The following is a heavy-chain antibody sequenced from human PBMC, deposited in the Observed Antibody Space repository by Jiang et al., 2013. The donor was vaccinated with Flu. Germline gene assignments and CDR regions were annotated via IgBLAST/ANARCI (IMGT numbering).Heavy chain of an antibody. J-gene: IGHJ4*02. CDR2: IYYSGST. V-gene: IGHV4-39*07. CDR3: ARAGADTRLFDY. Sequence: GLVKPSETLSLTCTVSGGSISSSSYYWGWIRQPPGKGLEWIGSIYYSGSTYYNPSLKSRVTISVDTSKNQFSLKLSSVTAADTAVYYCARAGADTRLFDYWGQGTLVTVSS. CDR1: GGSISSSSYY. D-gene: IGHD5-18*01.